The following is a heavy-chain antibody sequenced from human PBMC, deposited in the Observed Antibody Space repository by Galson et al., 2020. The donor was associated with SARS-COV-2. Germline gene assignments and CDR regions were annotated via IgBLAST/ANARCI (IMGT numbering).Heavy chain of an antibody. Sequence: ASVKVSCKASGYTFTSYGISWVRQAPGQGLEWMGWISAYNGNTNYAQKLQGRVTMTTDTSTSTAYMELRSLRSDDTAGDYCARGRRAYGSGTWDYYYYMDVWGKGTTVTISS. V-gene: IGHV1-18*01. J-gene: IGHJ6*03. CDR3: ARGRRAYGSGTWDYYYYMDV. CDR1: GYTFTSYG. D-gene: IGHD3-10*01. CDR2: ISAYNGNT.